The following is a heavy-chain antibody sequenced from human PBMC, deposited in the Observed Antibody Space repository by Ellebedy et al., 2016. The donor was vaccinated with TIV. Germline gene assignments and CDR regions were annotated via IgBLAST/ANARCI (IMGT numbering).Heavy chain of an antibody. CDR2: IIPIFGTA. J-gene: IGHJ4*02. CDR1: GGTFSSYA. D-gene: IGHD6-19*01. CDR3: ARDPAVAAPSYFDY. V-gene: IGHV1-69*06. Sequence: SVKVSXXASGGTFSSYAISWVRQAPGQGLEWMGGIIPIFGTANYAQKFQGRVTITADKSTSTAYMELSSLRSEDTAVYYCARDPAVAAPSYFDYWGQGTLVTVSS.